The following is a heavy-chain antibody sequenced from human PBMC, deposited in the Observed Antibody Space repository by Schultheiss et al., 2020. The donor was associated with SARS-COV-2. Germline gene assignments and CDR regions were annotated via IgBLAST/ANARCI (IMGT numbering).Heavy chain of an antibody. V-gene: IGHV3-11*01. J-gene: IGHJ6*03. CDR1: GFTFSDYY. CDR2: ISSSGSTI. D-gene: IGHD3-3*01. CDR3: ARDQSYYDLTLYYMDV. Sequence: GESLKISCAASGFTFSDYYMSWIRQAPGKGLEWVSYISSSGSTIYYADSVKGRFTISRDNAKNSLYLQMNSLRAEDTAVYYCARDQSYYDLTLYYMDVWGKGTTVTVSS.